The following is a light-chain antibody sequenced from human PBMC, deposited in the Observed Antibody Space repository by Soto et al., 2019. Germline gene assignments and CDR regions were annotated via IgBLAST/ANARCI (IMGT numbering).Light chain of an antibody. Sequence: QSVLTQPPSVPGAPGQRVSISCTGSSSNIGAGYDVHWYHQLPGTAPKLLLYGNNNRPSGVPDRFSGSKSGTSASLVITGLQAEDEADYYCQSFDTRLNSVVFGGGTKLTVL. CDR2: GNN. V-gene: IGLV1-40*01. CDR1: SSNIGAGYD. J-gene: IGLJ2*01. CDR3: QSFDTRLNSVV.